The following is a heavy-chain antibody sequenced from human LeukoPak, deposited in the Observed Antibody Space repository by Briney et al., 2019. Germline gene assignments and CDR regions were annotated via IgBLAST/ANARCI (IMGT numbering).Heavy chain of an antibody. D-gene: IGHD3-22*01. CDR1: GGSISNGTSS. J-gene: IGHJ4*02. CDR3: ARASYSYDISGWVPFDY. Sequence: SETLSLTCSVSGGSISNGTSSWTCIRQPAGKSLEWLGRIYSSGSTNYNPSIKSRVTISADTSKNQFSLTLTSATAADTAVYYCARASYSYDISGWVPFDYWGQGTLVTVSS. V-gene: IGHV4-61*02. CDR2: IYSSGST.